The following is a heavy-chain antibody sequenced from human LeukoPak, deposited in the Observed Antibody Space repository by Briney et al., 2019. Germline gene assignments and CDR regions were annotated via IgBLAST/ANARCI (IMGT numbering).Heavy chain of an antibody. CDR2: VTAFNENT. CDR3: AREAVGATTGGDY. CDR1: GFALTTYN. Sequence: ASVKVSCKASGFALTTYNIVWLRQAPGQGLEWVGWVTAFNENTHYSRKVQGRVTMTRDTSTSTAYMELRSLRSDGTAVYYCAREAVGATTGGDYWGQGTLVTVSS. J-gene: IGHJ4*02. V-gene: IGHV1-18*01. D-gene: IGHD1-26*01.